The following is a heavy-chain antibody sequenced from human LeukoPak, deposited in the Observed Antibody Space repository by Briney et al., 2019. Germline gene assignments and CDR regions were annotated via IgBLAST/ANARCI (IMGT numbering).Heavy chain of an antibody. CDR1: GGSINSYF. CDR2: ISDSGSI. CDR3: ARGSKGPRLLY. J-gene: IGHJ4*02. V-gene: IGHV4-34*01. D-gene: IGHD6-6*01. Sequence: SETLSLTCSVSGGSINSYFWSWIRQPPGKGLEWIGEISDSGSINFSPSLKSRVTISVDTAKNQFSLKLNSVTAADTAVYYCARGSKGPRLLYWGQGTLVTVSS.